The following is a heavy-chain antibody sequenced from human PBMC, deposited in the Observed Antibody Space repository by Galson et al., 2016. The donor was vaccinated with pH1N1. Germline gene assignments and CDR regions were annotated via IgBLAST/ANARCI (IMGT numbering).Heavy chain of an antibody. CDR1: GGSVSSGDYY. CDR2: ISYSGSA. J-gene: IGHJ6*02. D-gene: IGHD3-16*02. V-gene: IGHV4-30-4*01. Sequence: TLSLTCTVSGGSVSSGDYYWSWIRQPPGKGLEWIGDISYSGSAYYKPSLKSRVTISVDTSKNQFSLKLSSVTAADTAVYYCARETFYDYIWESYREYQYNEMDVWGQGTTVIVSS. CDR3: ARETFYDYIWESYREYQYNEMDV.